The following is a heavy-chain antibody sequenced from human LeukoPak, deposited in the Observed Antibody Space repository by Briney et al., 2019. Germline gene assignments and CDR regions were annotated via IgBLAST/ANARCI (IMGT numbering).Heavy chain of an antibody. CDR3: ASGNRADDY. V-gene: IGHV4-59*01. J-gene: IGHJ4*02. CDR1: GGSISSYY. D-gene: IGHD1-14*01. Sequence: SETLSLTCTVSGGSISSYYWSWLRQPPGKGLEWIGYIYYSGSTNYNPSLKSRVTISVDTSKNQFSLKLSSVTAADTAVYYCASGNRADDYWGQGTLVTVSS. CDR2: IYYSGST.